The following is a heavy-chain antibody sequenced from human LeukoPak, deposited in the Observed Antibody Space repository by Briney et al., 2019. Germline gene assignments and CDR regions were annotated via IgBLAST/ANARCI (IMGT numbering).Heavy chain of an antibody. V-gene: IGHV1-69*04. CDR3: ARWDYGDYFFDY. J-gene: IGHJ4*02. CDR1: GGTFSSYA. D-gene: IGHD4-17*01. Sequence: SVKVSCKASGGTFSSYAISWVRQALGQGLEWMGRIIPILGIANYAQKFQGRVTITADKSTSTAYMELSSLRSEDTAVYYCARWDYGDYFFDYWGQGTLVTVSS. CDR2: IIPILGIA.